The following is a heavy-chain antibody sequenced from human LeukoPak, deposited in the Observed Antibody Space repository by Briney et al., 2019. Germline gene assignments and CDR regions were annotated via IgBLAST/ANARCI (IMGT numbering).Heavy chain of an antibody. CDR2: IYHSGST. Sequence: SETLSLTCTVSGGSISSGDYYWSWIRQPPGKGLEWIGYIYHSGSTYYNPSLKSRVTISVDRSKNQFSLKLSSVTAADTAVYYCAAEWNYYDSSGYYYDNWFDPWGQGTLVTLSS. J-gene: IGHJ5*02. D-gene: IGHD3-22*01. V-gene: IGHV4-30-2*01. CDR1: GGSISSGDYY. CDR3: AAEWNYYDSSGYYYDNWFDP.